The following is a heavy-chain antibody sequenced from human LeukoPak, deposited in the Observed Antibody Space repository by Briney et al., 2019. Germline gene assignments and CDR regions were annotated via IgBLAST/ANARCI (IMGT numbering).Heavy chain of an antibody. D-gene: IGHD6-19*01. Sequence: PSETLSLTCTVSGGSISSHYYWNWFRQPAGKGLEWIGRIYSSGNSYYNASLQSRVTMSVDTSKNQFSLRLSSVTAADTAVYYCARPAEAGYFYAFDFWGQGTMVTVSS. J-gene: IGHJ3*01. CDR2: IYSSGNS. V-gene: IGHV4-4*07. CDR1: GGSISSHYY. CDR3: ARPAEAGYFYAFDF.